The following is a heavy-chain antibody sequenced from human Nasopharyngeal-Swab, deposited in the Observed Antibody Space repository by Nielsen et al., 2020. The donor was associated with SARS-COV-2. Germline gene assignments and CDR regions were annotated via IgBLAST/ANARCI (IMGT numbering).Heavy chain of an antibody. CDR3: ARKENFDGGKGNYYYYGMDV. CDR2: ISGGSRAI. D-gene: IGHD4-23*01. Sequence: WIRQPPGKGLEWVSYISGGSRAIYYADSVKGRFTISRDNGKNSLYLQMSSLRDEDTAVYYCARKENFDGGKGNYYYYGMDVWGQGTTVTVSS. J-gene: IGHJ6*02. V-gene: IGHV3-48*02.